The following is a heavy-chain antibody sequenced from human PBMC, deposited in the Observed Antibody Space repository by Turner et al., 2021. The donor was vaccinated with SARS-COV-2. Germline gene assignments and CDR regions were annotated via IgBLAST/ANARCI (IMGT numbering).Heavy chain of an antibody. CDR2: ISYAGNIK. V-gene: IGHV3-30*04. D-gene: IGHD1-26*01. Sequence: QVQLVESGGGVVQPGRSLRLSCAASGFTFSSYTMYWVRQAPGKGLEWVALISYAGNIKQYAGSVKGRLTISRDNSKKTVYLQMNSLGAEDTAVYYCASATRGGTYYYSAFDIWGQGTMVTVSS. J-gene: IGHJ3*02. CDR3: ASATRGGTYYYSAFDI. CDR1: GFTFSSYT.